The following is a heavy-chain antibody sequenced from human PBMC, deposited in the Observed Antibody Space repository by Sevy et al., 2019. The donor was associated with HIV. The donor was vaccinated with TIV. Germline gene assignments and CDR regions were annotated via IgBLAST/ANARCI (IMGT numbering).Heavy chain of an antibody. CDR1: EVTFSNYA. CDR2: ISHDGNKK. V-gene: IGHV3-30-3*01. Sequence: GGSLRLSCAASEVTFSNYAMHWVRQAPGKGLEWVAVISHDGNKKYYADSVKGRFTISRDNSKNSLFLQMNSLRSEDTAMYHCARDTYTSGRPRIDHWGQGTLVTVSS. D-gene: IGHD6-25*01. CDR3: ARDTYTSGRPRIDH. J-gene: IGHJ4*02.